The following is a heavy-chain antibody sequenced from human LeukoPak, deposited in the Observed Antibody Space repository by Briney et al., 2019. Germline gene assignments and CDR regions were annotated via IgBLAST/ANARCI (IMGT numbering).Heavy chain of an antibody. J-gene: IGHJ4*02. CDR3: AKDHRIASTPPYFDY. CDR2: ISGSGGST. D-gene: IGHD6-13*01. V-gene: IGHV3-23*01. Sequence: PGGSLRLSCAASGFTFSSYAMSWVRQAPGKGLEWVSAISGSGGSTYYADSVKGRFTISRDNSKNTLYLQMNSLRAEDTAVYYCAKDHRIASTPPYFDYWGQGTLVTVSS. CDR1: GFTFSSYA.